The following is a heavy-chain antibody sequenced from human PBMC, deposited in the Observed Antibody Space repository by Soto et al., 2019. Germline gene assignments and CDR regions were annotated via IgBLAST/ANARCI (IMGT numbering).Heavy chain of an antibody. CDR3: ARVLGYYGSGPNWFDP. CDR2: ISSSSSYT. D-gene: IGHD3-10*01. V-gene: IGHV3-11*05. CDR1: GFTFRDYY. J-gene: IGHJ5*02. Sequence: GGSLRLSCAASGFTFRDYYMSWIRQAPGKGLEWVSYISSSSSYTNYADSVKGRFTISRDNAKNSLYLQMNSLRAEDTAVYYCARVLGYYGSGPNWFDPWGQGTLVTVSS.